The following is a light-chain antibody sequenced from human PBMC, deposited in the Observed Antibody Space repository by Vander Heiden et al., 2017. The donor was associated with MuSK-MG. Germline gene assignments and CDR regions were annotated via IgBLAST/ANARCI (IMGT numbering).Light chain of an antibody. V-gene: IGLV2-11*01. CDR1: SSDVGGYNY. J-gene: IGLJ2*01. CDR3: CSYAGSYTSDVV. CDR2: DVS. Sequence: QSALTQPRSVSGSPGQSVTISCTGTSSDVGGYNYVSWYQQHPGKAPKPMIYDVSKRPSGVPDRFSGYKSGNTASLTISGLQAEDEADYYCCSYAGSYTSDVVFGGGTKLTVL.